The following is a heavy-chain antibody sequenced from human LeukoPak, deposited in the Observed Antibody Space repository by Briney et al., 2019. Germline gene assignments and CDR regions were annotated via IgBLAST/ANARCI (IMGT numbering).Heavy chain of an antibody. J-gene: IGHJ4*02. V-gene: IGHV1-2*02. Sequence: ASVKFSCKASRFTFNDYYIHWVRQAPGQGLEWMGWIDPNSGGTHYAQNFQGRVTVTRDASIYTVYMDLTSLRSDDTAVYYCAEGYSYGYHPFDYWGQGTLVTVSS. CDR2: IDPNSGGT. D-gene: IGHD5-18*01. CDR3: AEGYSYGYHPFDY. CDR1: RFTFNDYY.